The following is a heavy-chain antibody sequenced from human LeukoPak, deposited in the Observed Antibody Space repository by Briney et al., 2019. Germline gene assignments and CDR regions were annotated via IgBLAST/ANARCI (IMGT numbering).Heavy chain of an antibody. Sequence: SETLSLTCTVSGGSISSYYWSWIRQPPGKGLEWIGYIYYSGSTNYNPSLKSRVTISVDTSKNQFSLKLSSVTAADTAVYYCARHFRMLYGSGIDWFDPWGQGTLVTVSS. J-gene: IGHJ5*02. CDR1: GGSISSYY. CDR2: IYYSGST. V-gene: IGHV4-59*08. D-gene: IGHD3-10*01. CDR3: ARHFRMLYGSGIDWFDP.